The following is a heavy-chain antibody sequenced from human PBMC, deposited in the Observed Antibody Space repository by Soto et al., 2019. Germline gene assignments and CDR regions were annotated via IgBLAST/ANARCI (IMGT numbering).Heavy chain of an antibody. CDR2: ISAYNGNI. V-gene: IGHV1-18*01. CDR3: ARDDYYDNGAFDI. D-gene: IGHD3-22*01. J-gene: IGHJ3*02. Sequence: QVQLVQSGAEVKKPGASVKVSCKASGYTFISYGISWVRQAPGQGLEWMGWISAYNGNIKYAQRLQGRVTMTTDTSTTTAYMELRSLRSDDTAFYYCARDDYYDNGAFDIWGQGTTVTVSS. CDR1: GYTFISYG.